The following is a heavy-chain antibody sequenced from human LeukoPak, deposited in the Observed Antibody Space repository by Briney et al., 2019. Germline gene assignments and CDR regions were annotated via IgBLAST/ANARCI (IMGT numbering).Heavy chain of an antibody. V-gene: IGHV3-21*01. CDR1: GFTFSSYS. J-gene: IGHJ4*02. CDR3: ATGPPRDDYGDYPPRDY. D-gene: IGHD4-17*01. CDR2: ISSSSSYI. Sequence: GGSLRLSCAASGFTFSSYSMNWVRQAPGKGLEWVSSISSSSSYIYYADSVKGRFTISRDNAKNSLYLQMNSLRAEDTAVHYCATGPPRDDYGDYPPRDYWGQGTLVTVSP.